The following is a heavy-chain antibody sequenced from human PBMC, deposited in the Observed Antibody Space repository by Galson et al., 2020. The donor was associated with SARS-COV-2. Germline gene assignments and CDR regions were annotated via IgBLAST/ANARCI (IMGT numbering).Heavy chain of an antibody. Sequence: GGSLRLSCAASGFNFSTYGMYWVRQAPGKGLEWVAIISFDGNKKNYVDSVKGRFTISRDNSKNIVNLQMNSLRAEDTALYYCAVNSGYDLDVSWGQGTLVTVSS. CDR3: AVNSGYDLDVS. CDR2: ISFDGNKK. V-gene: IGHV3-30*03. CDR1: GFNFSTYG. D-gene: IGHD5-12*01. J-gene: IGHJ3*01.